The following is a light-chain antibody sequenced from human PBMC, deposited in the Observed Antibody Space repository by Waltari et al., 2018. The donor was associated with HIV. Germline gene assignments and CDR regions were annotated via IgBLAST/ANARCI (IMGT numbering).Light chain of an antibody. V-gene: IGKV3-15*01. CDR2: DAS. CDR1: QSVNSN. CDR3: QQYNTWPPENT. J-gene: IGKJ4*01. Sequence: EIVMAQSPATLSVSPGERATLSCRASQSVNSNLAWYQQKPGQAPRLLIYDASTRATGIPARFSGGGFGAAFTLTISSLQSEDSAVYYCQQYNTWPPENTFGGGTKVEIK.